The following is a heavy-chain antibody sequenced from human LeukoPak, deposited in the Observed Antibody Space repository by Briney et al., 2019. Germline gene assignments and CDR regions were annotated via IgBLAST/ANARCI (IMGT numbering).Heavy chain of an antibody. CDR3: ARQTRRRQLLPDYYYYYYMDV. CDR1: GGSISTYY. Sequence: SETLSLTCTVSGGSISTYYWSWIRQPPGKGLEWIGEINHSGSTNYNPSLKSRVTISVDTSKNQFSLKLSSVTAADTAVYYCARQTRRRQLLPDYYYYYYMDVWGKGTTVTISS. J-gene: IGHJ6*03. V-gene: IGHV4-34*01. D-gene: IGHD2-2*01. CDR2: INHSGST.